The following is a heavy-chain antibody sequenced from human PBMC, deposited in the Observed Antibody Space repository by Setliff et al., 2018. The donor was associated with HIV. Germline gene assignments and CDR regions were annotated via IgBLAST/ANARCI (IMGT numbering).Heavy chain of an antibody. CDR1: GFTFGDYP. J-gene: IGHJ4*02. Sequence: PGGSLRLSCTASGFTFGDYPVNWFRQAPGKGLEWVSSISSSSSYIKYAQTVKGRFIISRDNSKNTVYLQMSSLGVEDTAMYYCAKDRDMGRGDHPGNYLDDWGQGTLVTVSS. D-gene: IGHD1-26*01. CDR3: AKDRDMGRGDHPGNYLDD. V-gene: IGHV3-21*01. CDR2: ISSSSSYI.